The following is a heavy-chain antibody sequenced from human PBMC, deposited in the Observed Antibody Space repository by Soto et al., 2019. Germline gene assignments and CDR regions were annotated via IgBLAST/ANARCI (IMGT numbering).Heavy chain of an antibody. D-gene: IGHD2-2*02. V-gene: IGHV1-46*01. CDR2: INPSGGST. Sequence: QVQLVQSGAEVKKPGASVKVSCKASGYTFTSYYMHWVRQAPGQGLEWMGIINPSGGSTSYAQKFQGRVTMTRDTSTSTVYMELSSLRSEDTAVYYCARDIVVVPAAISDIYDYYYGMDVWGQVTTVTVSS. CDR1: GYTFTSYY. J-gene: IGHJ6*02. CDR3: ARDIVVVPAAISDIYDYYYGMDV.